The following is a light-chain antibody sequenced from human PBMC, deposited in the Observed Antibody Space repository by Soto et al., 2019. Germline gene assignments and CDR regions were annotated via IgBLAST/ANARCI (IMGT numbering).Light chain of an antibody. Sequence: SYELPQPLSVSVALGQTARLTCGGNNIGSKNVHWYQLNPGQAPVLVIYRDTNRPSGIPERFSGSNSGNTATLAISGAQVGDDADYYCQVWDSSTVVFGGGTELTVL. CDR1: NIGSKN. J-gene: IGLJ3*02. CDR3: QVWDSSTVV. CDR2: RDT. V-gene: IGLV3-9*01.